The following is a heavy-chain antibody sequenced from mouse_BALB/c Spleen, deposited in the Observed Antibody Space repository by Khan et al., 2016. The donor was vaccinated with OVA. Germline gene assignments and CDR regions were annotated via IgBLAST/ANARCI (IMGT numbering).Heavy chain of an antibody. D-gene: IGHD2-1*01. Sequence: QVQLKESGPGLVAPSQSLSITCTVSGFSLTGYGVNWVRQPPGKGLEWLGMIWGDGSTDYNSALKSRLNLSKDNSKSQVFLKMNSLQTDDTARYYCARAYMGNCRGVVDYWGHGTSVTVSS. CDR1: GFSLTGYG. CDR2: IWGDGST. J-gene: IGHJ4*01. V-gene: IGHV2-6-7*01. CDR3: ARAYMGNCRGVVDY.